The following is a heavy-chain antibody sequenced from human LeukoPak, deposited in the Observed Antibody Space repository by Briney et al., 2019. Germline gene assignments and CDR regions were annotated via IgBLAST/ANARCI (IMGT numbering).Heavy chain of an antibody. CDR1: GYSFTSYR. V-gene: IGHV5-51*01. D-gene: IGHD3-22*01. CDR3: ARRSDRSAHFDY. CDR2: IYPDDSDT. Sequence: GESLKISCKGPGYSFTSYRIGWVRQMPGKGLEWMGIIYPDDSDTTYSPSFQGQVTISVDKSISTAYLRWSILKASDSAMYYCARRSDRSAHFDYWGRGTLVTVSS. J-gene: IGHJ4*02.